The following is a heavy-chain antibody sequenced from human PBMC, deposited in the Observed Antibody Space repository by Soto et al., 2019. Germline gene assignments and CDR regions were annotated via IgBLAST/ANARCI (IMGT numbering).Heavy chain of an antibody. V-gene: IGHV4-39*01. CDR1: GGSISSSSYY. CDR3: ARASRWELPYENWFDP. Sequence: SETLSLTCTVSGGSISSSSYYWGWIRQSPGKGLEWIGNIYYSGSTFYNPSLKSRVTISVDTSKNQFSLKLTSVTAAETAVYYCARASRWELPYENWFDPWGQGTLVTVSS. J-gene: IGHJ5*02. CDR2: IYYSGST. D-gene: IGHD1-26*01.